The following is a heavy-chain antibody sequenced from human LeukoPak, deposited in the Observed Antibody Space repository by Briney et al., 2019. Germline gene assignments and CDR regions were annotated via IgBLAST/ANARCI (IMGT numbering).Heavy chain of an antibody. J-gene: IGHJ6*02. D-gene: IGHD1-26*01. CDR2: IYHSGST. CDR1: GGSISSGGYY. Sequence: SQTLSLTCTVSGGSISSGGYYWSWIRQPPGKGLEWIGYIYHSGSTYYNPSLKSRVTISVDTSKNQFSLKLSSVTAADTAVYYCARHLGMSRRPDYGMDVWGQGTTVTVSS. CDR3: ARHLGMSRRPDYGMDV. V-gene: IGHV4-30-2*01.